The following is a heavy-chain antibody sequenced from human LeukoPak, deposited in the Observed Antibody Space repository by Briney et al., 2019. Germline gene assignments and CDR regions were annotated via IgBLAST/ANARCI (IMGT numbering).Heavy chain of an antibody. V-gene: IGHV3-11*05. Sequence: GGSLRLSCAASGFTFSDYYISWIRQAPGKGLEWVSYISSSSSYTNYADSVKGRFTISRDNAKNSLYLQMNSLRAEDTAVYYCARDSGDVVVTASGVFDSWGQGTLVTVSS. D-gene: IGHD2-21*02. CDR2: ISSSSSYT. J-gene: IGHJ4*02. CDR1: GFTFSDYY. CDR3: ARDSGDVVVTASGVFDS.